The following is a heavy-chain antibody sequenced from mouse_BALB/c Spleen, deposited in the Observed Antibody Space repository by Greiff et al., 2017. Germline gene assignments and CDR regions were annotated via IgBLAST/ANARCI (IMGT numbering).Heavy chain of an antibody. CDR2: IYPYNGGT. Sequence: EVQLQQSGPELVKPGASVTISCTASGYTFTDYNMHWVKQSHGKSLEWIGYIYPYNGGTGYNQKFKSKATLTVDNSSRTAYMELRSLTSEDAAVYYCARGKGYYFDYWGQGTTLTVSA. CDR3: ARGKGYYFDY. J-gene: IGHJ2*01. CDR1: GYTFTDYN. V-gene: IGHV1S29*02.